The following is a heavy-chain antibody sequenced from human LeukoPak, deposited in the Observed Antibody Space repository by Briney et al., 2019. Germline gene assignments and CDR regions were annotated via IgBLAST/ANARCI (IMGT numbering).Heavy chain of an antibody. CDR2: ISGSGTGT. V-gene: IGHV3-23*01. CDR1: GFTFSSYS. D-gene: IGHD6-6*01. Sequence: QAGGSLRLSCAASGFTFSSYSMNWVRQAPGKGLEWVSTISGSGTGTYYADSVKGRFTISRDNSRNTLHLQMDSLRADDTAVYYCATSYSSSSGPFDSWGQGTLVTVSS. J-gene: IGHJ4*02. CDR3: ATSYSSSSGPFDS.